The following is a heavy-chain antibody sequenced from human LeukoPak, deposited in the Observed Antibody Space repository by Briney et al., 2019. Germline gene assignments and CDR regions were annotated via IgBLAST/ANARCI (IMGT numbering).Heavy chain of an antibody. V-gene: IGHV4-59*01. J-gene: IGHJ4*02. CDR3: TRGAGWLIDY. CDR2: FYNSGRP. Sequence: SQTLSLTCTVSDDSISDYYRGWIRQPPGKGLEWIGYFYNSGRPTYNPSLKSRVTISADTSKNHFSLKLNSVTTADTAVYYCTRGAGWLIDYWGQGILVTVSS. CDR1: DDSISDYY. D-gene: IGHD3-16*01.